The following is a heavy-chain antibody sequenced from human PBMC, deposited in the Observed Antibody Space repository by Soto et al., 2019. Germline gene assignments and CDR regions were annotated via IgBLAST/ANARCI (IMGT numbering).Heavy chain of an antibody. D-gene: IGHD2-21*02. Sequence: GASVKVSCKASGGTFSSYAISWVRQAPGQGLEWMGGIIPIFGTANYAQKFQGRVTITADESTSTAYMELSSLRSEDTAVYYCARSPCGGDCYPRAYYFDYWGQGTLVTVSS. CDR2: IIPIFGTA. J-gene: IGHJ4*02. V-gene: IGHV1-69*13. CDR3: ARSPCGGDCYPRAYYFDY. CDR1: GGTFSSYA.